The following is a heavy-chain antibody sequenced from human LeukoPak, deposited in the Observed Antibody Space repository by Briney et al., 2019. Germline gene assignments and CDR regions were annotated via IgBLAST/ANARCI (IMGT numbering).Heavy chain of an antibody. D-gene: IGHD1-1*01. CDR3: ASAENWNDFIY. CDR1: GGFIRSSSYY. J-gene: IGHJ4*02. Sequence: SETLSLTCTVSGGFIRSSSYYWGWIRQPPGKGLEWIGSIYYSGSTYYNPSLKSRVTISVDTSKNQFSLKLSSVTAADTAVYYCASAENWNDFIYWGQGTLVTVSS. CDR2: IYYSGST. V-gene: IGHV4-39*07.